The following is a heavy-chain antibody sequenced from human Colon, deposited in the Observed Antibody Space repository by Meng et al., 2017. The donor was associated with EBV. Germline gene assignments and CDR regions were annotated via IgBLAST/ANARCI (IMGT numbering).Heavy chain of an antibody. CDR2: IYYSGSR. D-gene: IGHD1-14*01. Sequence: QLPESGPGLVMPSQPLSLTCTVSGDSIRSTDYYWSWVRQPPGKGLEWIGYIYYSGSRYYNPSLKSRVTISVDTSKNQFSLKLSSVTAADTAVYYCARAEYYNWFDPWGQGTLGTVSS. V-gene: IGHV4-30-4*01. CDR3: ARAEYYNWFDP. J-gene: IGHJ5*02. CDR1: GDSIRSTDYY.